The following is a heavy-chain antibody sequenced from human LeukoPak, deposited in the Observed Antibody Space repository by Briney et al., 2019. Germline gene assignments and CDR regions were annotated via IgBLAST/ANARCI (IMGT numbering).Heavy chain of an antibody. Sequence: ASVKVSCKASGYTFIGYYMQWGRQAPGQGPEWMGWINPDSGVRNLAQKFQGRITLTTDTSISTAFMELSRLTSDDTAVYYCARDPSRDSSGFPFDYWGHGTLVTVSS. CDR3: ARDPSRDSSGFPFDY. CDR1: GYTFIGYY. J-gene: IGHJ4*01. D-gene: IGHD3-22*01. V-gene: IGHV1-2*02. CDR2: INPDSGVR.